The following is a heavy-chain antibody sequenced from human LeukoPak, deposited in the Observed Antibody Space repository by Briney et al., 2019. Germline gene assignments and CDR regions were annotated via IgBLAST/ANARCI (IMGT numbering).Heavy chain of an antibody. D-gene: IGHD3-9*01. CDR2: ISGSGGST. CDR1: GFTFSSYG. Sequence: GGSLRLSCAASGFTFSSYGMSWVRQAPGKGLEWVSAISGSGGSTYYADSVKGRFTISRDNSKNTLYLQMNSLRAEDTAVYYCAKAILGYDILTGYYSGVENGLDYWGQGTLVTVSS. CDR3: AKAILGYDILTGYYSGVENGLDY. V-gene: IGHV3-23*01. J-gene: IGHJ4*02.